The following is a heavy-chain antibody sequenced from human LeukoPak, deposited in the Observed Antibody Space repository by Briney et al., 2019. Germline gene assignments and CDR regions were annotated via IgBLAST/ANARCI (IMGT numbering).Heavy chain of an antibody. V-gene: IGHV1-18*01. CDR3: ARDLIGLTPLRYSREGSTPFDY. Sequence: ASVKVSCKASGYTLTSYGISWVRQAPGQGLEWMGWISAYNGNTNYAQKLQGRVTMTTDTSTSTAYMEPRSLRSDDTAVYYCARDLIGLTPLRYSREGSTPFDYWGQGTLVTVSS. J-gene: IGHJ4*02. CDR2: ISAYNGNT. CDR1: GYTLTSYG. D-gene: IGHD3-9*01.